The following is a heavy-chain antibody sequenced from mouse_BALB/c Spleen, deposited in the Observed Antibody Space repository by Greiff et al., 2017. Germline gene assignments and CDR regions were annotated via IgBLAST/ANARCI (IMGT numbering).Heavy chain of an antibody. Sequence: QVQLQQPGAELVKPGASVKLSCKASGYTFTSYYMYWVKQRPGQGLEWIGGINPSNGGTNFNEKFKSKATLTVDKSSSTAYMQLSSLTSEDSAVYYCARGAPAWFAYRGQGTLVTVSA. CDR2: INPSNGGT. J-gene: IGHJ3*01. CDR3: ARGAPAWFAY. CDR1: GYTFTSYY. V-gene: IGHV1S81*02.